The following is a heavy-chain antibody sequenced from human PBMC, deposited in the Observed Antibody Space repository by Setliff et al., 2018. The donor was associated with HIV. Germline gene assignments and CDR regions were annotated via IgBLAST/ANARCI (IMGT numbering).Heavy chain of an antibody. CDR2: INDIGGT. Sequence: SETLSLTCAAYGGSFSHYYWSWIRQSPGKGLEWIGEINDIGGTNYNPSLKSRVITSVDTSKSQVSLTLKSVTAADTAVYFCARRNWGWFDTWGQGTQVTVSS. V-gene: IGHV4-34*01. J-gene: IGHJ5*02. CDR1: GGSFSHYY. CDR3: ARRNWGWFDT. D-gene: IGHD7-27*01.